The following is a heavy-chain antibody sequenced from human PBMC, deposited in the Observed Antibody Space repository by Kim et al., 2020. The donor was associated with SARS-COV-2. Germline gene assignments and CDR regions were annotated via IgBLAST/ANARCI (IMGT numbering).Heavy chain of an antibody. Sequence: SVKVSCKASGGTFSSYAISWVRQAPGQGLEWMGGIIPIFGTANYAQKFQGRVTITADESTSTAYMELSSLRSEDTAVYYCGGGARKGSMFYYYYGMDVWGQGTTVTVSS. V-gene: IGHV1-69*13. CDR2: IIPIFGTA. CDR3: GGGARKGSMFYYYYGMDV. CDR1: GGTFSSYA. D-gene: IGHD3-10*01. J-gene: IGHJ6*02.